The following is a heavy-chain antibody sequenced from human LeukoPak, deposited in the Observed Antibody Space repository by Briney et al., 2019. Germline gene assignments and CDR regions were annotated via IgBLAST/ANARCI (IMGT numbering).Heavy chain of an antibody. CDR3: ARDVAACSGGSCYGGVDY. D-gene: IGHD2-15*01. Sequence: GGSLRLSCAASGFTFSSYSMNWVRQAPGKGLEWVSYISSSSSTIYYADSVKGRFTISRDNAKNSLYLQMNSLRAEDTAVYYCARDVAACSGGSCYGGVDYWGQGTLVTVSS. J-gene: IGHJ4*02. CDR1: GFTFSSYS. V-gene: IGHV3-48*01. CDR2: ISSSSSTI.